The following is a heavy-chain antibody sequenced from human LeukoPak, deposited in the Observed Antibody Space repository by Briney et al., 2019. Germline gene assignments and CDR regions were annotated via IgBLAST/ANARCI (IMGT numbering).Heavy chain of an antibody. CDR3: VRRGPWGSGLDY. D-gene: IGHD7-27*01. CDR1: GDSVSSNSAT. Sequence: SQTLSLTCAISGDSVSSNSATWNWIRQSPSRGLEWLGRTYYRSKWYNDYAVSVKSRISINADTSKNQFSLQLNSVTPEDVAVYYCVRRGPWGSGLDYWGRGTLVTVSS. J-gene: IGHJ4*02. V-gene: IGHV6-1*01. CDR2: TYYRSKWYN.